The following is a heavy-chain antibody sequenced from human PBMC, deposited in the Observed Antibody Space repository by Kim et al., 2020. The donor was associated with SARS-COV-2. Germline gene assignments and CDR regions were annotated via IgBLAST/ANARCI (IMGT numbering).Heavy chain of an antibody. J-gene: IGHJ6*01. D-gene: IGHD3-10*01. CDR1: GGTFSSYA. V-gene: IGHV1-69*04. Sequence: SVKVSCKASGGTFSSYAISWVRQAPGQGIEWMGRIIPILGIANYAQKFQGRVTITSDKSTSTAYMELSSLISEDTAVYYCASQITTVRGVITNYGMDVW. CDR3: ASQITTVRGVITNYGMDV. CDR2: IIPILGIA.